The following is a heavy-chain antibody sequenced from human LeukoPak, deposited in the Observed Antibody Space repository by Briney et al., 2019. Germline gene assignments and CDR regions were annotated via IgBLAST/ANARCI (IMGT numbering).Heavy chain of an antibody. CDR3: ARDSSGFPRDASDY. V-gene: IGHV1-18*01. CDR1: GYTFTNYG. Sequence: ASVKVSCKASGYTFTNYGINWVRQAPGQGLEWMGWIRAYNGHTNYAQNLQGRVTMTTDTSTSTAYMELRSLRSDDTAVYFCARDSSGFPRDASDYWGQGTLVTVSS. CDR2: IRAYNGHT. D-gene: IGHD3-22*01. J-gene: IGHJ4*02.